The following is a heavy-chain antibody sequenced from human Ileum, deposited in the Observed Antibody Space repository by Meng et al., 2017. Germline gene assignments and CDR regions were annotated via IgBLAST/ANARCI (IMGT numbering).Heavy chain of an antibody. D-gene: IGHD4-23*01. CDR2: ISHSGST. V-gene: IGHV4-4*02. Sequence: HVRLQDPGPGLAKPSGTLSLTCAVSSGSITSDTYWSWVRLPPGKGLEGIGQISHSGSTFYNPSLKSRVTMSVDKSKSQFSLMLTSVTAADTAVYYCARHGGYYQGFWGQGTLVTVSS. CDR3: ARHGGYYQGF. CDR1: SGSITSDTY. J-gene: IGHJ4*02.